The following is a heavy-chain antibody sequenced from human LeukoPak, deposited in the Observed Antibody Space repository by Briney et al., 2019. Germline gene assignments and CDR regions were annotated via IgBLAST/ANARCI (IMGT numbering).Heavy chain of an antibody. D-gene: IGHD3-3*01. J-gene: IGHJ4*02. CDR1: GGSMSSSSYY. CDR2: IYHGGST. Sequence: SETLSLTCTVSGGSMSSSSYYWGWIRQPPGKELEWIGSIYHGGSTYYNPSLKSRVTISVDTSKNQFSLKLSSVTAADTAVYYCARGDYDFWSGYLYYFDYWGQGTLVTVSS. CDR3: ARGDYDFWSGYLYYFDY. V-gene: IGHV4-39*07.